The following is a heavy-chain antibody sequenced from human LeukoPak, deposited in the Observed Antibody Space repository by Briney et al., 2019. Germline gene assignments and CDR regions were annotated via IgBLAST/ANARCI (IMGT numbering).Heavy chain of an antibody. CDR1: GFTFTSYW. Sequence: GGSLRLSCAASGFTFTSYWMNWVRQAPGKGLEWVANIKKDGSEKYHVDSVKGRFTISRDNSKNTLYLQMNSLRAEDTAVYYCAKVDGEGEAFDIWGQGTMVTVSS. J-gene: IGHJ3*02. CDR3: AKVDGEGEAFDI. D-gene: IGHD3-16*01. CDR2: IKKDGSEK. V-gene: IGHV3-7*03.